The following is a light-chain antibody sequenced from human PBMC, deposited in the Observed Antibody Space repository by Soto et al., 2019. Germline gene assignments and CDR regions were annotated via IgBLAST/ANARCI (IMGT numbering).Light chain of an antibody. Sequence: QSALTQPRSVSGSPGQSVTISCTGTSSDVGGYNYVSWYQQHPGKAPKLMIYDVSKWPSGVPDRFSGSNSGNTASLTISVLQEEDDAYYYGCSYAGSYTCVFGGGTKLTVL. J-gene: IGLJ2*01. CDR1: SSDVGGYNY. CDR2: DVS. V-gene: IGLV2-11*01. CDR3: CSYAGSYTCV.